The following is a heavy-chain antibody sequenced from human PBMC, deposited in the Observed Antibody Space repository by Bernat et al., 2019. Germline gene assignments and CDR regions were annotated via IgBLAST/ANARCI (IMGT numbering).Heavy chain of an antibody. D-gene: IGHD5-24*01. CDR3: ARRWRDGYYSLFAY. CDR1: GGSMSSDY. V-gene: IGHV4-59*08. Sequence: QLQLQESGPGLVKPSETLSLTCTVSGGSMSSDYWSWIRQRPGKGLEWIGYIYYSGSTNYNPSLKSRVTISVDPSPHQFSLKLRSVTAADTAVYSCARRWRDGYYSLFAYWGQGALVSVSS. J-gene: IGHJ4*02. CDR2: IYYSGST.